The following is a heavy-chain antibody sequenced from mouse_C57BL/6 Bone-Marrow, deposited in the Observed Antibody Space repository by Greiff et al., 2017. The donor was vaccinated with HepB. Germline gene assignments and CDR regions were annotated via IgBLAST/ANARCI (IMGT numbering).Heavy chain of an antibody. CDR2: INYDGSST. D-gene: IGHD1-1*01. Sequence: EVKLVESEGGLVQPGSSMKLSCTASGFTFSDYYMAWVRQVPEKGLEWVANINYDGSSTYYLDSLKSRFIISRDNAKNILYLQMSSLKSEDTATYYCARDQDGSSYYAMDYWGQGTSVTVSS. V-gene: IGHV5-16*01. CDR1: GFTFSDYY. CDR3: ARDQDGSSYYAMDY. J-gene: IGHJ4*01.